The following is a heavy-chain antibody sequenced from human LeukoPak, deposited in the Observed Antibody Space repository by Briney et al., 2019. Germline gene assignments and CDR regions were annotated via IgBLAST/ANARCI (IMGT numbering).Heavy chain of an antibody. V-gene: IGHV3-33*01. D-gene: IGHD2-15*01. Sequence: GGSLRLSCAASGFSFSSYGMHWVRQAPGKGLEWVAVMYYDGISKYYADSVKGRFTISRDNSKNTLYLQMTSLRVEDTAVYYCARDYYCSGGSCLYFDYWGQGTLVTVSS. CDR3: ARDYYCSGGSCLYFDY. J-gene: IGHJ4*02. CDR1: GFSFSSYG. CDR2: MYYDGISK.